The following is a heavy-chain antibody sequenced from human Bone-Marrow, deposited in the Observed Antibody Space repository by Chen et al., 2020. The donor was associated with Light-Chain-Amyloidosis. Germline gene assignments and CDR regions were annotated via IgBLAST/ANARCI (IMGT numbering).Heavy chain of an antibody. CDR2: IYYSGST. Sequence: QVQLQESGPGLVKPSQTLSLTCTVSGGSISSGDYYWSWIRQPPGKGLEWIGYIYYSGSTYYNPSLKSRVTISVDMSKNQFSLILSSVTAADTAVYHCAREVPAVKKNYMDVWGKGTTVIVSS. CDR1: GGSISSGDYY. CDR3: AREVPAVKKNYMDV. D-gene: IGHD2-2*01. V-gene: IGHV4-31*03. J-gene: IGHJ6*03.